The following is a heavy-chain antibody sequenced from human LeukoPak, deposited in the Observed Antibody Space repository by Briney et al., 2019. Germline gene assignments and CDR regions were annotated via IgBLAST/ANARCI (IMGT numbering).Heavy chain of an antibody. CDR1: GGTFSSYA. CDR3: ARLGYYYDSSGSGHDY. V-gene: IGHV1-69*13. CDR2: IIPIFGTA. D-gene: IGHD3-22*01. J-gene: IGHJ4*02. Sequence: SVKVSCKASGGTFSSYAISWVRQAPGQGLEWMGGIIPIFGTANYAQKFQGRVTITADESTSTAHMELSSLRSEDTAVYYCARLGYYYDSSGSGHDYWGQGTLVTVSS.